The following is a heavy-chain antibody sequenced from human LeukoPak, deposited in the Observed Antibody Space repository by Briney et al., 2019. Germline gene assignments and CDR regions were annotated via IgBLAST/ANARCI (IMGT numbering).Heavy chain of an antibody. V-gene: IGHV3-7*01. D-gene: IGHD6-13*01. CDR2: MKQDGSEK. J-gene: IGHJ1*01. CDR3: ARDSGYSSSWAFQH. Sequence: GGSLRLSCAASGFSLSRYWMSWVRQAPGKGLEWVANMKQDGSEKKYVDSVKGRFTISRDNSKNTLYLQMNSLRAEDTAVYYCARDSGYSSSWAFQHWGQGTLVTVSS. CDR1: GFSLSRYW.